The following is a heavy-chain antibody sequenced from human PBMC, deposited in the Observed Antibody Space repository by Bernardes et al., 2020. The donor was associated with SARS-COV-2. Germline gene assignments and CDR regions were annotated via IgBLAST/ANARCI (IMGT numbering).Heavy chain of an antibody. CDR2: INSDGSST. V-gene: IGHV3-74*01. D-gene: IGHD2-15*01. CDR3: VVARRLGGYGMDV. Sequence: GGSLRLSCAASGFTFSSYWMHWVRQAPGKGLVWVSRINSDGSSTSYADSVKGRFTISRDNAKNTLYLQMNSLRAEDTAVYYCVVARRLGGYGMDVWGQGTTVTVSS. J-gene: IGHJ6*02. CDR1: GFTFSSYW.